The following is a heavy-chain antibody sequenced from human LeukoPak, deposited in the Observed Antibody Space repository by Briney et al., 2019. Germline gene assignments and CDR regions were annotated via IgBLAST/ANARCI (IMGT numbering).Heavy chain of an antibody. D-gene: IGHD6-6*01. CDR3: ARDFNPRGQLARESNWFDP. V-gene: IGHV3-33*01. CDR2: MRYDGSNK. J-gene: IGHJ5*02. CDR1: GFTFSSYG. Sequence: GGSLRLSCAASGFTFSSYGMHWVRQAPGKGLEWVAVMRYDGSNKYYADSVKGRFTISRDNSKNTLYLQMNSLRAEDTAVYYCARDFNPRGQLARESNWFDPWGQGTLVTVSS.